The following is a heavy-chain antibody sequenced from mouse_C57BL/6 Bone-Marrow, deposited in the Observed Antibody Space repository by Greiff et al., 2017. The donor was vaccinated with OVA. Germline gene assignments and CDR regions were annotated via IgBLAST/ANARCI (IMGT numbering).Heavy chain of an antibody. J-gene: IGHJ4*01. CDR2: IRSKSNNYAT. V-gene: IGHV10-1*01. Sequence: EVQLVESGGGLVQPKGSLKLSCAASGFSFNTYAMNWVRQAPGKGLEWVARIRSKSNNYATYYADSVKDRFTITRDDSESMLYLQMNNLKTEDTAMYYCVSRQLRIQNAMDYWGQGTSVTVSS. CDR1: GFSFNTYA. D-gene: IGHD3-2*02. CDR3: VSRQLRIQNAMDY.